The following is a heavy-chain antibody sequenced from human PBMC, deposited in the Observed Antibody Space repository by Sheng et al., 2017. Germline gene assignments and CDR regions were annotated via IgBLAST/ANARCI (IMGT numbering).Heavy chain of an antibody. CDR2: ISSPGTTM. J-gene: IGHJ3*02. D-gene: IGHD6-19*01. Sequence: QVQLVESGGGLVKPGGSLRLSCAASGYKFSDYYISWIRQAPGKGLEWVAYISSPGTTMYYADSVRGRFTISRDNAKNSLYLQMNSLRAEDTALYYCARPTSGWYSHDGFDIWGQGTMVTVSS. CDR3: ARPTSGWYSHDGFDI. CDR1: GYKFSDYY. V-gene: IGHV3-11*04.